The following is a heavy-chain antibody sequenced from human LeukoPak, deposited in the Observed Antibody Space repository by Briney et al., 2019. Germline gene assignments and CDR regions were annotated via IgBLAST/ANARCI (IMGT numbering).Heavy chain of an antibody. D-gene: IGHD3-3*01. CDR2: ISSSSSYI. V-gene: IGHV3-21*01. CDR1: GFTFSSYS. Sequence: GGSLRLSCAASGFTFSSYSMNWVRQAPGEGLEWVSSISSSSSYIYYADSVKGRFTISRDNAKNSLYLQMNSLRAEDTAVYYCASQPRPIFDGWFDPWGQGTLVTVSS. CDR3: ASQPRPIFDGWFDP. J-gene: IGHJ5*02.